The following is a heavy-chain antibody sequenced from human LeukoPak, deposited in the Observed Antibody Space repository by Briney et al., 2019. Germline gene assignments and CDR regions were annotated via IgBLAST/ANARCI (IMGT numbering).Heavy chain of an antibody. D-gene: IGHD1-14*01. V-gene: IGHV3-11*06. CDR1: GFTFSDYY. CDR2: ISSSSSYT. CDR3: ARDPDPPLYFFDY. J-gene: IGHJ4*02. Sequence: PGGSLRLSCAASGFTFSDYYMSWIRQAPGKGREWVSYISSSSSYTNYTHSVKGRFTISRDNAKNSLYLQKNSLRGEHTGVYYCARDPDPPLYFFDYWGQGTLVSVSS.